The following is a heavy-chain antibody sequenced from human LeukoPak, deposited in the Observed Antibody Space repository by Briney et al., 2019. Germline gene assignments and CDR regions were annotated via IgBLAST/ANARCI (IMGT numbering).Heavy chain of an antibody. V-gene: IGHV1-2*04. Sequence: GASVKVSCKASGYTFTGYYMHWVRQAPGQGLEWMGWINPNSGGTNYAQKFQGWVTMTRDTSISTAYMELSRLRSDDTAVYHCATGIAAAGPTVNAFDIWGQGTMVTVSS. CDR1: GYTFTGYY. CDR2: INPNSGGT. CDR3: ATGIAAAGPTVNAFDI. J-gene: IGHJ3*02. D-gene: IGHD6-13*01.